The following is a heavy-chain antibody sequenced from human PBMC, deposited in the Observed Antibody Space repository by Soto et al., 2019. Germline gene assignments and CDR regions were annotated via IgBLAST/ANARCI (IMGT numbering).Heavy chain of an antibody. V-gene: IGHV3-30*18. J-gene: IGHJ1*01. D-gene: IGHD6-13*01. CDR3: AKEGVFAAGSGADYFQH. Sequence: GGSLRLSCAASGFTFSSYGMHWVRQAPGKGLEWVAVISYDGSNKYYADSVKGRFTISRDNSKNTLYLQMNSLRAEDTALYYCAKEGVFAAGSGADYFQHWGQGILVTVSS. CDR2: ISYDGSNK. CDR1: GFTFSSYG.